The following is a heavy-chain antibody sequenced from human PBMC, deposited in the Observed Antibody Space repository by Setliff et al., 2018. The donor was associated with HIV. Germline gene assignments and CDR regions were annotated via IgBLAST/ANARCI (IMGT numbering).Heavy chain of an antibody. V-gene: IGHV3-53*01. J-gene: IGHJ6*03. CDR3: AGGYSYGYRDYCMDV. Sequence: GGSLRLSCAASGFTVSNKYMSWLRQAPGKGLEWVSVIYSTGSTSYADSVKGRFTISRDNSKNMLYLQMNSLRTEDTAVYYCAGGYSYGYRDYCMDVWGKGTTVTVSS. D-gene: IGHD5-18*01. CDR2: IYSTGST. CDR1: GFTVSNKY.